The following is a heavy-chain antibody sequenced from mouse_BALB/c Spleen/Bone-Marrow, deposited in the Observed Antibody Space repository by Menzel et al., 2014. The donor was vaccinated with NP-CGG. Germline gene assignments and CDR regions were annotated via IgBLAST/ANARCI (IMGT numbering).Heavy chain of an antibody. V-gene: IGHV3-5*02. CDR3: ARGAMITTGYFDY. CDR2: IYYSDTI. J-gene: IGHJ2*01. Sequence: EVKLQESGPGLVKPSQTVSLTCTVTGISITTGNYRWSWIRQSPGNKLEWIGYIYYSDTITYNPSLTSRTTITRDTSKNQFFLEMNSLTAEDTATYYCARGAMITTGYFDYWGQGTTLAVSS. CDR1: GISITTGNYR. D-gene: IGHD2-4*01.